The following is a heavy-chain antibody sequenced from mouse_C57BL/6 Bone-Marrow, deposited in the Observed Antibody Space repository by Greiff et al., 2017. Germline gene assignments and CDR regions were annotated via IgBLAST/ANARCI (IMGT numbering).Heavy chain of an antibody. J-gene: IGHJ4*01. D-gene: IGHD2-4*01. Sequence: DVHLVESGGGLVKPGGSLKLSCAASGFTFSSYAMSWVRQTPDKRLEWVATISDGGSYTYYPDNVKGRFTISRDNAKNNLYLQMSPLKSEDTAMYDCARVYYDDEFYAMDYWGQGTSVTVSS. CDR2: ISDGGSYT. CDR3: ARVYYDDEFYAMDY. V-gene: IGHV5-4*01. CDR1: GFTFSSYA.